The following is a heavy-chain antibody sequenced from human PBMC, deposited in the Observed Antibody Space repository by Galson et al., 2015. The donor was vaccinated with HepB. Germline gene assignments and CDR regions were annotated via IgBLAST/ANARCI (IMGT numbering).Heavy chain of an antibody. CDR3: TTCSWYYYYYMDV. Sequence: SLRLSCAASGFTFSNAWMSWVRQAPGKGLEWVGRIKSKTDGGTTDYAAPVKGRFTISRDDSTNTLYLQMNSLKTEDTAVYYCTTCSWYYYYYMDVWGKGTTVTVSS. V-gene: IGHV3-15*01. CDR1: GFTFSNAW. CDR2: IKSKTDGGTT. D-gene: IGHD6-13*01. J-gene: IGHJ6*03.